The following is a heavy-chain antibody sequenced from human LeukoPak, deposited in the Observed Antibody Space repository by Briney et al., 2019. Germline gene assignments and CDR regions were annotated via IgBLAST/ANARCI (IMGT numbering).Heavy chain of an antibody. J-gene: IGHJ4*02. V-gene: IGHV1-18*01. Sequence: ASVKVSCKASGYTFTSYAMHWVRQAPGQRLEWMGWISGYNGNTNYAQEKLQGRVTMTTDTSTSTAYMELRSLRSGDTAVYYCARDLKRGYSSGRYSWGTGSSNDYWGQGTLVTVSS. CDR1: GYTFTSYA. CDR3: ARDLKRGYSSGRYSWGTGSSNDY. CDR2: ISGYNGNT. D-gene: IGHD6-19*01.